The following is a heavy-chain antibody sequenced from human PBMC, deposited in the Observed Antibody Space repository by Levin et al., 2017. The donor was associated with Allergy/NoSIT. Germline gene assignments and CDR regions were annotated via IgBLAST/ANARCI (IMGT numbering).Heavy chain of an antibody. V-gene: IGHV3-30*18. CDR1: GFTFSSYG. CDR3: AKDRSSSSWRAENDRSGYYYYGMDV. CDR2: ISYDGSNK. J-gene: IGHJ6*02. Sequence: GESLKISCAASGFTFSSYGMHWVRQAPGKGLEWVAVISYDGSNKYYADSVKGRFTISRDNSKNTLYLQMNSLRAEDTAVYYCAKDRSSSSWRAENDRSGYYYYGMDVWGQGTTVTVSS. D-gene: IGHD6-13*01.